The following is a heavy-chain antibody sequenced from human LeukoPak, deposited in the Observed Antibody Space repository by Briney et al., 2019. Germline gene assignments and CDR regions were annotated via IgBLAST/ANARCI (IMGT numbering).Heavy chain of an antibody. CDR2: ISSSGSTI. J-gene: IGHJ4*02. CDR1: GFTFSSYS. Sequence: PGGSLRLSCTASGFTFSSYSMNWVRQAPGKGLEWVSYISSSGSTIYYADSVKGRFTISRDNAKNSLNLQMNSLRAEDTAVYYCAREGLPNFDYWGQGTLVTVSS. CDR3: AREGLPNFDY. V-gene: IGHV3-48*01.